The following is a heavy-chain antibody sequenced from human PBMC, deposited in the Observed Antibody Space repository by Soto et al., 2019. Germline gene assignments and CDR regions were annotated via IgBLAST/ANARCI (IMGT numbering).Heavy chain of an antibody. J-gene: IGHJ3*02. CDR1: GYSFTNYW. Sequence: PGESLKISCKASGYSFTNYWIAWVCQMPGKGLEWMGIIYPGDSNTRYSPSFQGQVTISADKSIGTAYLQWSSLKASDTAMYYCATRNKVVVANDAFDIWXQGTMVTVSS. V-gene: IGHV5-51*01. D-gene: IGHD3-22*01. CDR3: ATRNKVVVANDAFDI. CDR2: IYPGDSNT.